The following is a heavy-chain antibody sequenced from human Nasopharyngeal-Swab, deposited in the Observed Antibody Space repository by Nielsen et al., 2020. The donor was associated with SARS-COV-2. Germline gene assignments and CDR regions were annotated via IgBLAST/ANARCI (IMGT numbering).Heavy chain of an antibody. D-gene: IGHD6-6*01. CDR3: ASRGVSSSSYYYYMDV. CDR2: IYYSGST. Sequence: ESLKISCTVSGGSVSSGSYYWSWIRQPPGKGLEWIGYIYYSGSTNYNPSLKSRVTISVDMSKNQFSLKLSSVTAADTAVYYCASRGVSSSSYYYYMDVWGKGTTVTVSS. CDR1: GGSVSSGSYY. J-gene: IGHJ6*03. V-gene: IGHV4-61*01.